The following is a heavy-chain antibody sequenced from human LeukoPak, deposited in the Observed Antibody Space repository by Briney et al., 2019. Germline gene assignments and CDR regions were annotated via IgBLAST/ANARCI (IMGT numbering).Heavy chain of an antibody. CDR3: ARDGTGSIRYYYYYGMDV. V-gene: IGHV4-31*03. CDR2: IYYSGST. J-gene: IGHJ6*02. CDR1: GGSISRGGYY. Sequence: SQTLSLTCTVSGGSISRGGYYWSWLRQHPGKGLEWSGYIYYSGSTYYNPSLKSRVTISVDTSKNQFSLKLSSVTAADTAVYYCARDGTGSIRYYYYYGMDVWGQGTTVTVSS. D-gene: IGHD1-7*01.